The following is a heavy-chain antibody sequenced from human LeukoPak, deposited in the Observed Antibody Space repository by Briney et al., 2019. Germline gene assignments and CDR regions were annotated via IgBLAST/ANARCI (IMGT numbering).Heavy chain of an antibody. CDR3: ARDGPYYDVLTGYPPFDY. Sequence: GRSLRLSCAASGFTLRSYTIHWVRQAPGKGLEWVAVISYDGINKYYADSVKGRFTISRDSSKNTLYLQMNSLRAEDTAVYYCARDGPYYDVLTGYPPFDYWGQGTLVTVSS. J-gene: IGHJ4*02. V-gene: IGHV3-30-3*01. D-gene: IGHD3-9*01. CDR1: GFTLRSYT. CDR2: ISYDGINK.